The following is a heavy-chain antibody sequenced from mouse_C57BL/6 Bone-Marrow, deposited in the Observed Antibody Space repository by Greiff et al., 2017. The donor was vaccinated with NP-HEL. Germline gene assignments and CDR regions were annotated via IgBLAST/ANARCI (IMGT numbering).Heavy chain of an antibody. Sequence: EVKLVESGEGLVKPGGSLKLSCAASGFTFSSYAMSWVRQTPEKRLERVAYISSGGDYIYYADTVTSRFTISRDNARNTLYLQMGSLKSEDTAMYYCTSYYSNYWGKGTTLTVSS. CDR3: TSYYSNY. D-gene: IGHD2-5*01. J-gene: IGHJ2*01. V-gene: IGHV5-9-1*02. CDR1: GFTFSSYA. CDR2: ISSGGDYI.